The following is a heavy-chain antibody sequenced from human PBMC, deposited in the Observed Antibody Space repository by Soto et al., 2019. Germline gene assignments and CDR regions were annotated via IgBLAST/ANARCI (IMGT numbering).Heavy chain of an antibody. Sequence: EVQLLESGGGLVQPGRSLRLSCAASGFTFSNYAMSWVRQAPGQGLDWVSAISGSGGTTYYADSVKGRFTISRDNSKNTLFLTMSRLRAEDGAVYYCAEVFVVTGSNCGWRWSFHYWGQGTVVTVSS. V-gene: IGHV3-23*01. CDR1: GFTFSNYA. CDR2: ISGSGGTT. J-gene: IGHJ4*02. D-gene: IGHD2-21*01. CDR3: AEVFVVTGSNCGWRWSFHY.